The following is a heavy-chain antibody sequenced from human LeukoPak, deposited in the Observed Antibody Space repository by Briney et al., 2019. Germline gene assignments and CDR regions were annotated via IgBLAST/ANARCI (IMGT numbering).Heavy chain of an antibody. CDR2: ISSSAGNT. CDR3: AKVRAPLWGKDY. CDR1: GFTFSSYG. J-gene: IGHJ4*02. D-gene: IGHD3-16*01. Sequence: GGSLRLSCAASGFTFSSYGMSWVRQAPGKGLEWVSTISSSAGNTYYADSVKGRFTISRDNSKNTLYLLMNSLRAEDTAVYYCAKVRAPLWGKDYWGQGTLVTVSS. V-gene: IGHV3-23*01.